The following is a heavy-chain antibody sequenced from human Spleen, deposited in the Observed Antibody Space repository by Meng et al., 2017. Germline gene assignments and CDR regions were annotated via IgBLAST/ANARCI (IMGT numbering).Heavy chain of an antibody. J-gene: IGHJ4*02. CDR3: ARGGDYAWGSYRYYFDY. Sequence: GGSLRLSCAASGFTFSSYWMSWVRQAPGKGLEWVANIKQDGSEKYYVDSVKGRFTISRDNAKNSLYLQMNSLRAEDTAVYYCARGGDYAWGSYRYYFDYWGQGTLVTVSS. V-gene: IGHV3-7*04. CDR2: IKQDGSEK. D-gene: IGHD3-16*02. CDR1: GFTFSSYW.